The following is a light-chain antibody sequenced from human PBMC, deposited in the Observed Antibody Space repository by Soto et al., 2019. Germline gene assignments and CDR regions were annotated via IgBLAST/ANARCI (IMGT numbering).Light chain of an antibody. V-gene: IGKV3-11*01. Sequence: EIVLTQSPATLSLSPGERATLSCRASQSVSSYLAWYQQKPGQAPRLLIYDASHRATGIPSRFGGSGSGTDFTLTISSLEPEDSAVYYCQQRSNWPSITFGQGTRLEIK. CDR2: DAS. J-gene: IGKJ5*01. CDR3: QQRSNWPSIT. CDR1: QSVSSY.